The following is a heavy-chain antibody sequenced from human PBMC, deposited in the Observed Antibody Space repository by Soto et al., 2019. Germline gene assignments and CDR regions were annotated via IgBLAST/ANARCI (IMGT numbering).Heavy chain of an antibody. CDR2: ISYDGSNK. D-gene: IGHD1-26*01. CDR3: AKVGAYFDYGLAV. J-gene: IGHJ6*02. Sequence: PGVSLRLSCAASGFTFSSYGMHWVRQASGKGLQWVAFISYDGSNKYYADYVKGRFTISRDNSKNTLYLQMNSLRAEDTAVYYCAKVGAYFDYGLAVWGQGTTVTVSS. V-gene: IGHV3-30*18. CDR1: GFTFSSYG.